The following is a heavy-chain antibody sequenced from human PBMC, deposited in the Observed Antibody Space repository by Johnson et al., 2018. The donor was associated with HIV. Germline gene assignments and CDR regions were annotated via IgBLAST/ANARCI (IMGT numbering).Heavy chain of an antibody. CDR2: INSDGSST. V-gene: IGHV3-74*01. J-gene: IGHJ3*01. D-gene: IGHD6-19*01. Sequence: EVQLVESGGGLVQPGGSLRLSCAASGFTFSSYWMHWVRQAPGKGLVWVSRINSDGSSTSYADSVKGRITIYRDNAKNTLYLQMNSLRAEDTAVDYCAREPGYSSGPDAFDLWGQGTMVTVSS. CDR3: AREPGYSSGPDAFDL. CDR1: GFTFSSYW.